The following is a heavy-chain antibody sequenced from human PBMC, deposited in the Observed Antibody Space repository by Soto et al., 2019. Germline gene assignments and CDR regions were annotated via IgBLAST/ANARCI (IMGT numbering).Heavy chain of an antibody. J-gene: IGHJ4*02. CDR3: AKEDDDPLYFDY. Sequence: EVQLLESGGGLVQPGGSLRLSCAASGFTFSSYAMSWVRQAPGTGLEWVSAISGSGGSTYYADSAKCRFTISRDNAKNPLYLQMNSLRAEETVGYYCAKEDDDPLYFDYWGQGSLVTVSS. CDR1: GFTFSSYA. CDR2: ISGSGGST. V-gene: IGHV3-23*01. D-gene: IGHD3-16*01.